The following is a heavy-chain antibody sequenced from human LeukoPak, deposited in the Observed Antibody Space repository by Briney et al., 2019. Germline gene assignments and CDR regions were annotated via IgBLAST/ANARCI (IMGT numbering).Heavy chain of an antibody. Sequence: GGSLRLSCAASGFTFSNYAMSWVRQAPGKGLEWVSVISGSGGSTNYADSVKGWFTISRDKSKNTLYLQMNSLRDGDTAVYYCAKGNGYYGSGTYGMDVWGQGTTVTVSS. CDR1: GFTFSNYA. CDR2: ISGSGGST. CDR3: AKGNGYYGSGTYGMDV. D-gene: IGHD3-10*01. J-gene: IGHJ6*02. V-gene: IGHV3-23*01.